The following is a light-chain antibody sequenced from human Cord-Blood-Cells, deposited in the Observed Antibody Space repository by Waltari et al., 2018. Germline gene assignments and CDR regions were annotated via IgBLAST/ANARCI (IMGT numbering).Light chain of an antibody. CDR1: QSISSY. CDR2: AAS. J-gene: IGKJ4*01. Sequence: DIQMTQSPSSLSASVGDRVTITCRASQSISSYLNWYQQKPGKAPKLLIYAASSLQSGVPSRCRGSGSGTDFTLTISSLQPEDAATYYCQQSYSSLTFGGGTKVEIK. CDR3: QQSYSSLT. V-gene: IGKV1-39*01.